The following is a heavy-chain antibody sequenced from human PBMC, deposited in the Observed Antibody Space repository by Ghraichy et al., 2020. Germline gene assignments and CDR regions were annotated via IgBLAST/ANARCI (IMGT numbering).Heavy chain of an antibody. CDR3: AKVLNSGWYAVNYYGMDV. Sequence: GGSLRLSCAASGFTFSNYAMSWVRQAPGKGLQWVSIISGSVITTYYADSVKGRFTISRDNSKNTLYLQMNSLRGEDTAIYYCAKVLNSGWYAVNYYGMDVWGQGTTVTVSS. CDR2: ISGSVITT. D-gene: IGHD6-19*01. J-gene: IGHJ6*02. CDR1: GFTFSNYA. V-gene: IGHV3-23*01.